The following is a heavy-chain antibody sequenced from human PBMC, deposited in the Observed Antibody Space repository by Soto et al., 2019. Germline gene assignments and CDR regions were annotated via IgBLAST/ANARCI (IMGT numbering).Heavy chain of an antibody. CDR3: ARRVVVLTSEWFVP. D-gene: IGHD2-15*01. V-gene: IGHV1-18*01. CDR1: GYTFVNYD. J-gene: IGHJ5*02. Sequence: QVQLVQSGAEVKKPGASVKVSCKASGYTFVNYDISWVRQAPGQGLEWMGWISVYNGNTNYAQKAQGRVTMTTDKSTSTDSMELRSLRSDDTAVYYCARRVVVLTSEWFVPWGQGTLVTVSS. CDR2: ISVYNGNT.